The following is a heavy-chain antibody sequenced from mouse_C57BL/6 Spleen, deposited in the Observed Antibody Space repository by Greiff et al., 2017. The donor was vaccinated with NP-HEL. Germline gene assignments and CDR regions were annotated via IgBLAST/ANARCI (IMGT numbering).Heavy chain of an antibody. CDR2: IYPGNGDT. Sequence: VQLQQSGAELVRPGASVKMSCKASGYTFTSYHMHWVKQTPRQGLEWIGDIYPGNGDTSYNQKFKGKATLTVDKSSSTAYLQLSSLTSEDSAGYFCSRGGYYGSSPPWFAYWGKGTLVTVSA. V-gene: IGHV1-12*01. D-gene: IGHD1-1*01. CDR3: SRGGYYGSSPPWFAY. CDR1: GYTFTSYH. J-gene: IGHJ3*01.